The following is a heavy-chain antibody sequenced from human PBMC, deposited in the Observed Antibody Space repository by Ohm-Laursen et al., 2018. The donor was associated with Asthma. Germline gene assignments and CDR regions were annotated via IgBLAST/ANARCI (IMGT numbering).Heavy chain of an antibody. V-gene: IGHV1-2*06. J-gene: IGHJ4*02. CDR1: GGTFSSYG. CDR2: FNPNDGAT. D-gene: IGHD4-17*01. Sequence: GASVKVSCKASGGTFSSYGISWVRQAPGQGLEWMGRFNPNDGATSFAQKFQGRVTMTWDTSITTAYMELSRLTSDDTAVYYCASGLAGDYGDYVPDFWGQGSLVTVSA. CDR3: ASGLAGDYGDYVPDF.